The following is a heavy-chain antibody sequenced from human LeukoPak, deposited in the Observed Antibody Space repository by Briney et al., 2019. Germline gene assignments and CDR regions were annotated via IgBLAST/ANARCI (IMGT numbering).Heavy chain of an antibody. CDR2: ISGSGGST. J-gene: IGHJ4*02. CDR3: AKARGPGYSYGQSSADY. D-gene: IGHD5-18*01. CDR1: GFTFSSYA. V-gene: IGHV3-23*01. Sequence: GGSLRLSCAASGFTFSSYAMSWVRQAPGKGLEWVSAISGSGGSTYYADSVKDRFTISRDNSKNTLYLQMNSLRAEDTAVYYCAKARGPGYSYGQSSADYWGQGTLVTVSS.